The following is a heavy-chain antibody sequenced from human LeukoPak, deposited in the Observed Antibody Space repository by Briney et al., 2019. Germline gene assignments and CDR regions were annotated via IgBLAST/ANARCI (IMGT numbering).Heavy chain of an antibody. CDR1: GYTFTAYY. CDR3: GRGIQSFDP. J-gene: IGHJ5*02. Sequence: SVKVSCKASGYTFTAYYMHWVRQAPGQGLEWMGRINPKSGDTNYAQKFQDRVTMTRDTSMSTAYMEISRLRYDDTAVYYCGRGIQSFDPWGQGTLVTVSS. V-gene: IGHV1-2*06. CDR2: INPKSGDT.